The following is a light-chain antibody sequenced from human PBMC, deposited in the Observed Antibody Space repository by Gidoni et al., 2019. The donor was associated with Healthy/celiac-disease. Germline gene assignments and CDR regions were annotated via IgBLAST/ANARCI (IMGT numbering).Light chain of an antibody. CDR1: SSNIGSNT. CDR3: AAWDDSLNVVV. V-gene: IGLV1-44*01. Sequence: QSVLTQPPSASGTPGQRFTISCSGSSSNIGSNTVNWYQQLPGTAPKLLIYSNNPRPSGVPDRFSGSKSGTSASLAISGPQSEDEADYYCAAWDDSLNVVVFGGGTKLTVL. J-gene: IGLJ2*01. CDR2: SNN.